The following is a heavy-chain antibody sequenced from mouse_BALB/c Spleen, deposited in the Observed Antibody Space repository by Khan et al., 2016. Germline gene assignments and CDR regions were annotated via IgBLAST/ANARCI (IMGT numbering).Heavy chain of an antibody. Sequence: EVQLQESGPGLVKPSQSLSLTCTVTGYSITSDYAWNWIRQFPGNKLEWMGYIAYSGSTNYNPSLKSRISITRDTSKNQFFLQLNSVTTEDTATYYYARIDYYGYYCDYLGQGTTLTVAS. CDR2: IAYSGST. CDR3: ARIDYYGYYCDY. V-gene: IGHV3-2*02. J-gene: IGHJ2*01. D-gene: IGHD1-2*01. CDR1: GYSITSDYA.